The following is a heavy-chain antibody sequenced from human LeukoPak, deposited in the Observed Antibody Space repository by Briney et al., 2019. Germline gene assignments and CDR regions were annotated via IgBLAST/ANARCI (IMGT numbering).Heavy chain of an antibody. V-gene: IGHV1-69*13. CDR1: GGTFSNYA. J-gene: IGHJ4*02. CDR3: ARDLGDSFDY. D-gene: IGHD3-10*01. CDR2: IIPIFGTA. Sequence: SVRVSCKASGGTFSNYAISWVRHAPGQGLEWMGGIIPIFGTASYAQKFQGRVTITADESTSTAYMELSSLRSEDTAVYYCARDLGDSFDYWGQGTLVTVSS.